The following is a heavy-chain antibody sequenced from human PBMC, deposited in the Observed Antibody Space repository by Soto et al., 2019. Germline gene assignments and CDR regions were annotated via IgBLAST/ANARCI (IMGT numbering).Heavy chain of an antibody. D-gene: IGHD6-6*01. CDR3: ARRIAARLNWFDP. CDR1: GGSISSSSYY. J-gene: IGHJ5*02. Sequence: QLQLQESGPGLVKPSETLFLTCTVSGGSISSSSYYWGWIRQPPGKGLEWIGSIYYSGSTYYNPSLKSRVTISVDTSKNQFSLKLSSVTAADTAVYYCARRIAARLNWFDPWGQGTLVTVSS. CDR2: IYYSGST. V-gene: IGHV4-39*01.